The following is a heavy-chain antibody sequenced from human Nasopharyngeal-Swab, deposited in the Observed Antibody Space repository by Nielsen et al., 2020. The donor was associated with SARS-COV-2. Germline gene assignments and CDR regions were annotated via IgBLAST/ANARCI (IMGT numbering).Heavy chain of an antibody. CDR2: IDWDDDK. J-gene: IGHJ6*02. V-gene: IGHV2-70*01. Sequence: SGPTLVQPTHPLTLTSPFSGFSLTTSGMCVSWIRQPPVKALEWLALIDWDDDKYYSTSLKTRLTISKDTSKNQVVLTMTNMDPVDTATYYCARMAAMDNYSYGMDVWGQGTTVTVSS. D-gene: IGHD5-18*01. CDR1: GFSLTTSGMC. CDR3: ARMAAMDNYSYGMDV.